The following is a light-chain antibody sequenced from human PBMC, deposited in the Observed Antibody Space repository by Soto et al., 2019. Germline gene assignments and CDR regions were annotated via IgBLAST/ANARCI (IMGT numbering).Light chain of an antibody. Sequence: EIVMTQSPATLSVSPGERATLSCRASQSVSNNLAWYQKKPGQAPRLLIYGASTRATGIPARFSDSGSGTEFTLTISSLQSEDFAFYYCQQYNNWWTFGQGTRVDI. V-gene: IGKV3-15*01. J-gene: IGKJ1*01. CDR3: QQYNNWWT. CDR1: QSVSNN. CDR2: GAS.